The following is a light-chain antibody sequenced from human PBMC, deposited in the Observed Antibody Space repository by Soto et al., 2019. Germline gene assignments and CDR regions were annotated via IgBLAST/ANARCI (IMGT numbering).Light chain of an antibody. V-gene: IGLV2-14*01. CDR3: SSYTSSSTYV. J-gene: IGLJ1*01. Sequence: QSVLNQPASVSGSPGRSITIACTGTSSDVGGYNYVSWYQQYPGKAPRLVISDVSNRPSGVSNRFSGSKSGNSASLTISGLQAEDEADYYCSSYTSSSTYVFGTGTKVTVL. CDR2: DVS. CDR1: SSDVGGYNY.